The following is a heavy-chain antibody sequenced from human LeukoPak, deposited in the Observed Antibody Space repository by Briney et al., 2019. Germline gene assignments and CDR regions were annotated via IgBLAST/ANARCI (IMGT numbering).Heavy chain of an antibody. CDR3: WANYYDSSGYSYFDY. J-gene: IGHJ4*02. V-gene: IGHV4-30-4*01. CDR1: GGSISSGDYY. Sequence: PAETLSLTCTVSGGSISSGDYYWSWIRQPPGKGLEWIGYIYYSGSTYYSPSLKSRVTISVDTSKNQFSLKLSSVTAADTAVYYCWANYYDSSGYSYFDYWGQGTLVTVSS. D-gene: IGHD3-22*01. CDR2: IYYSGST.